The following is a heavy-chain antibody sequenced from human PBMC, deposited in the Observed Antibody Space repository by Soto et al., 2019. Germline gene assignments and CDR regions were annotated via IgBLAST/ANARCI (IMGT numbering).Heavy chain of an antibody. D-gene: IGHD3-16*01. CDR3: AREGYGGGDHDAFDI. CDR1: GFTVSSNY. CDR2: IYSGGST. V-gene: IGHV3-66*01. Sequence: GSLRLSCAASGFTVSSNYMSWVRQAPGKGLEWVSVIYSGGSTYYADSVKGRFTISRDNSKNTLYLQMNSLRAEDTAVYYFAREGYGGGDHDAFDIWGQGTMVTVSS. J-gene: IGHJ3*02.